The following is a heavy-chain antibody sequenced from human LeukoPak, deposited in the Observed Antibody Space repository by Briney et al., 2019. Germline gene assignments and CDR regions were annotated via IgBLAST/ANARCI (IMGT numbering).Heavy chain of an antibody. Sequence: SETLSLTCTVSGYSISSGDYWGWIRQPPGKGLEWIASIYHSGNTYYNPSLKSRVTISVDTSKNQVSLRLKSVTAADTAVYYCARAKGKGFDPWGQGTLVTVSS. D-gene: IGHD3-10*01. CDR1: GYSISSGDY. J-gene: IGHJ5*02. V-gene: IGHV4-38-2*02. CDR2: IYHSGNT. CDR3: ARAKGKGFDP.